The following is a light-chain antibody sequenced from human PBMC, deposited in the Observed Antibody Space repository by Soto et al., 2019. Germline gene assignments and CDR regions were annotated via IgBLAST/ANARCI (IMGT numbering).Light chain of an antibody. CDR3: QLSYCXPPT. J-gene: IGKJ1*01. CDR2: TSS. Sequence: DIQMTQSPASLSASVRDRVTISCRASQSIGRNLKWYRQKPGKAPALLMFTSSNLQSGVPSRFSASGYGTDLILTISSLQPEDFATYYSQLSYCXPPTCGQWTKV. CDR1: QSIGRN. V-gene: IGKV1-39*01.